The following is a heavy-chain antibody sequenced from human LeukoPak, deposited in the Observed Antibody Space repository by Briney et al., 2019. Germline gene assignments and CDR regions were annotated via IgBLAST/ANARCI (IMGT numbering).Heavy chain of an antibody. CDR2: INGDGTT. D-gene: IGHD3-22*01. Sequence: GGSLRLSCAGSGFIFSNYWIHWVRQTPGKRLVWVSRINGDGTTTYADSVKGRFTISRDNAKNTVYLQMKSLRAEDTAVYYCARGGADSAYYYFDYWGQGTLVTVSS. CDR3: ARGGADSAYYYFDY. J-gene: IGHJ4*02. CDR1: GFIFSNYW. V-gene: IGHV3-74*01.